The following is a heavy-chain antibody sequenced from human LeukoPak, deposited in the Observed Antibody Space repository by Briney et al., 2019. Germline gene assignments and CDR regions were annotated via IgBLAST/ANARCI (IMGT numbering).Heavy chain of an antibody. D-gene: IGHD3-22*01. J-gene: IGHJ4*02. CDR2: IKQDGSEK. V-gene: IGHV3-7*01. CDR1: GFSFSDYW. CDR3: ARDNDYATSVDY. Sequence: GGSLRLSSAASGFSFSDYWMSWVRQAPGKGLEWVANIKQDGSEKYYVDSVKGRFTISRDNAKNSLFLQMNSLRAEDTAVYYCARDNDYATSVDYWGQGILVTVSS.